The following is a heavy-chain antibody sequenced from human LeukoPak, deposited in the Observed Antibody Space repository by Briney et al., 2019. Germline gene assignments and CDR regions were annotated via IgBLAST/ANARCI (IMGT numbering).Heavy chain of an antibody. V-gene: IGHV3-23*01. CDR1: GFTFSSYA. J-gene: IGHJ4*02. CDR2: ISGSGGST. CDR3: AKSFYGSGSYYNPLPLDY. D-gene: IGHD3-10*01. Sequence: GGSLRLSRAASGFTFSSYAMSWVRQAPGKGLEWVSAISGSGGSTYYADSVKGRFTISRDNSKNTLYLQMNSLRAEDTAVYYCAKSFYGSGSYYNPLPLDYWGQGTLVTVSS.